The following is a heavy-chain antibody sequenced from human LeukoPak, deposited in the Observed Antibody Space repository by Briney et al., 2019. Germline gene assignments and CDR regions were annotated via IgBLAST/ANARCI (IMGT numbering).Heavy chain of an antibody. CDR3: AKEDYHDSSGYWDY. CDR1: GSTFSSYA. Sequence: GGSLRLSCEASGSTFSSYAMSWVRQAPGKGLEWVSGISGSGAGTYYADSVKGRFTISRDNSKNTLYLQMNSLRAEDTAVYYCAKEDYHDSSGYWDYWGQGALVTVSS. CDR2: ISGSGAGT. D-gene: IGHD3-22*01. J-gene: IGHJ4*02. V-gene: IGHV3-23*01.